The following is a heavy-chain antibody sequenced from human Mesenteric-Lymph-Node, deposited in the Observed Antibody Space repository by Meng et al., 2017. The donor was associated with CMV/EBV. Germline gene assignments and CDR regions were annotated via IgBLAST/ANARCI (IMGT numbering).Heavy chain of an antibody. D-gene: IGHD2-2*01. V-gene: IGHV3-20*04. CDR2: INWNGGST. J-gene: IGHJ6*02. Sequence: GESLKISCAASGFTFSNYGMHWVRQAPGKGLEWVSGINWNGGSTGYADSVKGRFTISRDNAKNSLYLQMNSLRAEDTALYYCARGYCSSTSCYYYYGMDVWGQGTTVTVSS. CDR3: ARGYCSSTSCYYYYGMDV. CDR1: GFTFSNYG.